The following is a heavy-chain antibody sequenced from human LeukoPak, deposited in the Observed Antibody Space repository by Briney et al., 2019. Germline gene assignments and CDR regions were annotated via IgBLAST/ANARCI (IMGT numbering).Heavy chain of an antibody. CDR2: TNHSGST. J-gene: IGHJ6*03. V-gene: IGHV4-34*01. CDR3: ARGLIYYYDSSGYPYYYYYYMDV. Sequence: SETLSLTCAVYGGSFSGYYWSWIRQPPGKGLEWIGETNHSGSTNYNPSLKSRVTISVDTSKNQFSLKLSSVTAADTAVYYCARGLIYYYDSSGYPYYYYYYMDVWGKGTTVTVSS. D-gene: IGHD3-22*01. CDR1: GGSFSGYY.